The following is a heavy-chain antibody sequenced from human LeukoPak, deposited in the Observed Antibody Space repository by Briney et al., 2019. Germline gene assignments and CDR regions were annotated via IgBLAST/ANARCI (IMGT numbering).Heavy chain of an antibody. CDR3: AKDPGSGYYWLCFDY. CDR1: GFTFSSYG. Sequence: GGSLRLSCAASGFTFSSYGMHWVRQAPGKGMEGVAVIWNDGNNNYYADSVKGGFTISRDNSKNTLYLQMNSLRAEDTAVYYCAKDPGSGYYWLCFDYWGQGTLVTVSS. D-gene: IGHD3-10*01. J-gene: IGHJ4*02. CDR2: IWNDGNNN. V-gene: IGHV3-33*06.